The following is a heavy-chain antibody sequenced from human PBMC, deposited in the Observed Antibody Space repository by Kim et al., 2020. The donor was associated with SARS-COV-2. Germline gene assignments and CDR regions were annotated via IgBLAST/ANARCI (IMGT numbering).Heavy chain of an antibody. CDR2: INHSGST. J-gene: IGHJ6*02. CDR1: GGSFSGYY. D-gene: IGHD2-2*01. Sequence: SETLSLTCAVYGGSFSGYYWSWIRQPPGKGLEWIGEINHSGSTNYNPSLKSRVTISVDTSKNQFSLKLSSVTAADTAVYYCARGRGVVPAAKSPSNYYYYYGMDVWGQGTTVTVSS. CDR3: ARGRGVVPAAKSPSNYYYYYGMDV. V-gene: IGHV4-34*01.